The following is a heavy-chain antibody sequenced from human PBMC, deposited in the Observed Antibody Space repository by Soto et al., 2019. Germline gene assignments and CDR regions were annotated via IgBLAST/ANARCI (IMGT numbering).Heavy chain of an antibody. CDR3: AREVPREYYDFWSGYWPNAFYGMDV. CDR1: GYTFANYA. D-gene: IGHD3-3*01. J-gene: IGHJ6*02. V-gene: IGHV1-3*01. Sequence: ASVKVSCKASGYTFANYAMHWVRQAPGQRLEWMGWINAGNGNTKYPQKLQGRVTMTTDTSTSTAYMELRSLRSDDTAVYYCAREVPREYYDFWSGYWPNAFYGMDVWGQGTTVTVSS. CDR2: INAGNGNT.